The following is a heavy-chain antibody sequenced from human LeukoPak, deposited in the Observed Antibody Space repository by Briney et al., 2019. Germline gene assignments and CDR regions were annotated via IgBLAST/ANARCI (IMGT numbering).Heavy chain of an antibody. J-gene: IGHJ5*02. Sequence: KAGGSLRLSCAASGFTFKSAWMNWVRQAPGKGLEWVGRIKSKTDGGTTDYAAPVKGRFSISRDDSTNTLYLRMNSLKAEDTAVYYCTSFTISSGFPWGQGTLVTVSS. CDR3: TSFTISSGFP. D-gene: IGHD6-6*01. V-gene: IGHV3-15*07. CDR1: GFTFKSAW. CDR2: IKSKTDGGTT.